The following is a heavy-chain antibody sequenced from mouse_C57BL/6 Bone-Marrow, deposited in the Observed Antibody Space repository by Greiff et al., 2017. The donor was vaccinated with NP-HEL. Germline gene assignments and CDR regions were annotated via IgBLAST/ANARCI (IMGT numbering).Heavy chain of an antibody. Sequence: EVKVVESGGGLVKPGGSLKLSCAASGFTFSSYTMSWVRQTPEKRLEWVATISGGGGNTYYPDSVKGRFTISRDNAKNTLYLQMSSLRSEDTALYYCASIYYDYDGGFAYWGQGTLVTVSA. CDR2: ISGGGGNT. J-gene: IGHJ3*01. CDR1: GFTFSSYT. D-gene: IGHD2-4*01. CDR3: ASIYYDYDGGFAY. V-gene: IGHV5-9*01.